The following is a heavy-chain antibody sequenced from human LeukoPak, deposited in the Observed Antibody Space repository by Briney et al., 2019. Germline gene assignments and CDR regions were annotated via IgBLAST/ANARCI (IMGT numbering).Heavy chain of an antibody. Sequence: GGSLRLSCAASGFTFSSYSMNWVRQAPGKGLEWVSSISSSSSYIYYADSVKGRFTISRDNAKNSLYMQMNSLRAEDTAVYYCARDSIGDSGWFDPWGQGTMVNVSS. CDR2: ISSSSSYI. CDR3: ARDSIGDSGWFDP. D-gene: IGHD3-10*01. CDR1: GFTFSSYS. V-gene: IGHV3-21*01. J-gene: IGHJ5*02.